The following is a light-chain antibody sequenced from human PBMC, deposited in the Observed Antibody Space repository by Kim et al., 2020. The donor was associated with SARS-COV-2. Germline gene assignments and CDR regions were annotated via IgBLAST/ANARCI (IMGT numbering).Light chain of an antibody. J-gene: IGLJ1*01. V-gene: IGLV2-14*01. Sequence: QSALTQPASVSGSPGQSITISCTGTSGDVGGYDYVSWYQQHPGKVPKLLIYDGSKRPSGVSNRISGSKSANTASLTISGLQAEDEADYYCSSYRSSSTFVFGTGTQLTVL. CDR3: SSYRSSSTFV. CDR2: DGS. CDR1: SGDVGGYDY.